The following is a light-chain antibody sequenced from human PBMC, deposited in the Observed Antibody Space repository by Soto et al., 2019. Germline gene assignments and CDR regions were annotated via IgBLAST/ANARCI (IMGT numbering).Light chain of an antibody. J-gene: IGKJ1*01. Sequence: DTVVTQTPLSLSVTPGQPASISCKTSQSLLHSDGKTYFYWYLQRPGQPPRLLIYEVSNRFSGVPDRFSGSGSGTDFTLKISRVETDDVGLYFCMQTKQRPETFGQGTKV. CDR2: EVS. V-gene: IGKV2D-29*01. CDR1: QSLLHSDGKTY. CDR3: MQTKQRPET.